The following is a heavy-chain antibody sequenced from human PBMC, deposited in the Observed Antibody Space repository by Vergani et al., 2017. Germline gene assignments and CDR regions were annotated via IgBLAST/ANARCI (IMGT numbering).Heavy chain of an antibody. V-gene: IGHV1-69*06. CDR3: ARDAAARSFDY. CDR2: IIPIFGTA. Sequence: QVQLVQSGAEVKKPGASVKVSCKASGYTFTGYYMHWVRQAPGQGLEWMGWIIPIFGTANYAQKFQGRVTITADKSTSTAYMELSSLRSEDTAVYYCARDAAARSFDYWGQGTLVTVSS. CDR1: GYTFTGYY. J-gene: IGHJ4*02. D-gene: IGHD6-6*01.